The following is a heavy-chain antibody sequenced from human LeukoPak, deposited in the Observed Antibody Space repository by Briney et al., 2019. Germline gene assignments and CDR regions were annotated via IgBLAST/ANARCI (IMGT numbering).Heavy chain of an antibody. CDR1: GGSISSYY. Sequence: SETLSLTCTVSGGSISSYYWSWIRQPPGKGLEWIGYIYYSGSTNYNPSLKSRVTISVDTSKNQFSLKLSSVTAADTAVYYCARGKESGSRFDYWGQGTLVTVSS. CDR3: ARGKESGSRFDY. V-gene: IGHV4-59*01. CDR2: IYYSGST. J-gene: IGHJ4*02. D-gene: IGHD1-26*01.